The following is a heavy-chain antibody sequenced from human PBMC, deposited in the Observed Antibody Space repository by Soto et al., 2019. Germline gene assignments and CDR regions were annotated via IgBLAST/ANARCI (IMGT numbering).Heavy chain of an antibody. Sequence: QVQLVESGGGLVKPGGSLRLSCAASGFIFSDYYMSWIRQAPGKGLEWVSYISSNKSYTDYADSVKGRFTISRDNADSVKGRFTISRDNAKNSLYLQMNSLRAEDTAVYYCARVGYGSGIYFDYWGQGTLVTVSS. D-gene: IGHD3-10*01. V-gene: IGHV3-11*05. CDR3: ARVGYGSGIYFDY. CDR2: ISSNKSYT. J-gene: IGHJ4*02. CDR1: GFIFSDYY.